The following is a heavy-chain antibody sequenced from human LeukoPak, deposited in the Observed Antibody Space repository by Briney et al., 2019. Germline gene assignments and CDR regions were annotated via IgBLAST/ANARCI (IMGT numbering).Heavy chain of an antibody. V-gene: IGHV3-23*01. J-gene: IGHJ4*02. Sequence: GGSLRLSCAASGFTFSSYAMSWVRQAPGKGLEWVSAISGSGGSTYYADSVKGRFTISRDNSKNTLYLQMNSLRAEDTAVYYCASDKDSSGYYYIDYWGQGTLVTVSS. CDR1: GFTFSSYA. CDR3: ASDKDSSGYYYIDY. CDR2: ISGSGGST. D-gene: IGHD3-22*01.